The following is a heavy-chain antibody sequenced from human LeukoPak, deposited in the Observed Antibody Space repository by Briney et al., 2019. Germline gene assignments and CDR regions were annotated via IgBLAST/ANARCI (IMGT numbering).Heavy chain of an antibody. Sequence: GGSLRLSCAASGFTFSDYAMNWVRQAPGKGLQCVSSISASGGTIYYADSVKGRFTISRDNSKNTLYLLINSLRVEDAAIYYCARGIYGVSGHNIDYGGQGALVTVSS. CDR3: ARGIYGVSGHNIDY. V-gene: IGHV3-23*01. CDR1: GFTFSDYA. CDR2: ISASGGTI. D-gene: IGHD4/OR15-4a*01. J-gene: IGHJ4*02.